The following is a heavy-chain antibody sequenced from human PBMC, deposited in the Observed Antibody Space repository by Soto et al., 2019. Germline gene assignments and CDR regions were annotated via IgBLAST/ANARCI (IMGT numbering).Heavy chain of an antibody. CDR1: GYTFTSYG. Sequence: QVQLVQSGAEVKKPGASVKVSCKASGYTFTSYGINWVRQAPGQGLEWMGRVSTYNGNTNYAPRFQGRVTMTTDTSTTTAYMELRSLRSDDTATYYCARERGLTVSTLLGSWGQGTLVSVSS. CDR2: VSTYNGNT. J-gene: IGHJ5*01. V-gene: IGHV1-18*01. CDR3: ARERGLTVSTLLGS. D-gene: IGHD3-16*01.